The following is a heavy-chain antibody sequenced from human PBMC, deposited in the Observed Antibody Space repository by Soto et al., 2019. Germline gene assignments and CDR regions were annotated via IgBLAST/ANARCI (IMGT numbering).Heavy chain of an antibody. CDR3: ARRASR. CDR2: IHPSGQPI. J-gene: IGHJ3*01. V-gene: IGHV3-48*03. Sequence: EVQLVESGGGLVQPGGSLRLSCAVSGFTFSSSEMYWVRQAPGKGLEWISYIHPSGQPIFYADSVKGRFTISRDNANNLLFPQMNSLRAEDTAVYYCARRASRWGQGTMVTVSS. CDR1: GFTFSSSE. D-gene: IGHD1-26*01.